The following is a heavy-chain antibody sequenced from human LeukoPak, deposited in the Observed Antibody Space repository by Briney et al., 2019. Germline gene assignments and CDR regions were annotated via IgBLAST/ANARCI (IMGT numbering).Heavy chain of an antibody. D-gene: IGHD1-1*01. V-gene: IGHV1-8*01. Sequence: ASVKVSCKASGYTFTSYDINWVRQATGQGLEWMGWMNPNSGNTGYAQKFQGRVTMTRDTSISTAYMELSSLRSEDTAVYYCAVQLERRGAFDIWAQGTMVTVSS. CDR1: GYTFTSYD. J-gene: IGHJ3*02. CDR2: MNPNSGNT. CDR3: AVQLERRGAFDI.